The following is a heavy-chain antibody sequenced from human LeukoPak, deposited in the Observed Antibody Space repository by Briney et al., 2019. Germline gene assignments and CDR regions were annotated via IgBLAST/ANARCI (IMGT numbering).Heavy chain of an antibody. V-gene: IGHV4-30-4*01. D-gene: IGHD3-22*01. CDR2: IYYSGST. Sequence: SETLSLTCTVSGGSISSGDYYWSWIRQPPGKGLEWIGYIYYSGSTYYNPSLKSRVTISVDTSKNQFSLKLSSVTAADTAVYYCAREVDYYDSSGYYSYAFDIWGQGTMVTVSS. CDR3: AREVDYYDSSGYYSYAFDI. J-gene: IGHJ3*02. CDR1: GGSISSGDYY.